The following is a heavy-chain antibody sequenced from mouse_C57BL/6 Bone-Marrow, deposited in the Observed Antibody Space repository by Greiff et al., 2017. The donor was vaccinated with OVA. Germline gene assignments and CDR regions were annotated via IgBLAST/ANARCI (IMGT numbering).Heavy chain of an antibody. V-gene: IGHV14-4*01. CDR2: IDPENGDT. Sequence: VQLQQSGAELVRPGASVTLSCTASGFNIKDAYMHWVKQRPEQGLAWIGWIDPENGDTEYASKFQGKATITADTSSNTAYLQLSSLTAEDTAVYYGTNYGSSYGYWGQGTTLTVSS. J-gene: IGHJ2*01. CDR1: GFNIKDAY. CDR3: TNYGSSYGY. D-gene: IGHD1-1*01.